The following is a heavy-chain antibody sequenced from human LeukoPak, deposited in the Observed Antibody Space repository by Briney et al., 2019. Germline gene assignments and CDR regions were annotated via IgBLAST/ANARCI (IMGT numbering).Heavy chain of an antibody. D-gene: IGHD1-14*01. CDR3: ARTHRYYFDY. V-gene: IGHV4-39*01. Sequence: PSETLSLTCTVSGGSISSYYWGWIRQPPGKGLEWIGSIYYSGSTYYNPSLKSRVTISVDTSKNQFSLKLSSVTAADTAVYYCARTHRYYFDYWGQGTLVTVSS. CDR1: GGSISSYY. J-gene: IGHJ4*02. CDR2: IYYSGST.